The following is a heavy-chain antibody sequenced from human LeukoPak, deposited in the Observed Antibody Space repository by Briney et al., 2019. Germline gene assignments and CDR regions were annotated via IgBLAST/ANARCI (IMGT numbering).Heavy chain of an antibody. V-gene: IGHV3-30*02. Sequence: GGSLRLSCAASGFTFSSYGMHWVRHAPGKGLDWVAFIRYDGSNGYYADSVKGRFTISRDNSKNTLYLQMNSLRHEDTAVYYCAVRGVNTLDYWGQGTLVTVSS. D-gene: IGHD3-10*01. CDR1: GFTFSSYG. CDR3: AVRGVNTLDY. J-gene: IGHJ4*02. CDR2: IRYDGSNG.